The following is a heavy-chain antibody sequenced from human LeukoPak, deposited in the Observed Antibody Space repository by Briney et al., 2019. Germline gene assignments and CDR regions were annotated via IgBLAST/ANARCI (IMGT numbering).Heavy chain of an antibody. Sequence: PSETLSLTCTVSGASVSSASYWTWIRQPPGKGVEWIAHIYNGVNTNYNPSLKSRVTISVDTSKNQFSLRLNSVTAADTAVYYCARSRAVNSGAFDPWGQGSLVTVSS. CDR2: IYNGVNT. J-gene: IGHJ5*02. CDR1: GASVSSASY. CDR3: ARSRAVNSGAFDP. V-gene: IGHV4-61*01. D-gene: IGHD1-26*01.